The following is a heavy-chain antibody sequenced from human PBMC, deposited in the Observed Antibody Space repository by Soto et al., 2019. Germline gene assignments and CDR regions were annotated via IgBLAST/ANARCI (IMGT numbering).Heavy chain of an antibody. J-gene: IGHJ4*02. D-gene: IGHD1-26*01. CDR2: INPGGSEE. CDR3: ARDIVRPGICFDY. V-gene: IGHV3-7*01. CDR1: GFSFSTFW. Sequence: EVQLVDSGGGLVQPGGSLRLSCTASGFSFSTFWMSWVRQAPGKGLEWVANINPGGSEEYYVDSVKGRFTISRDNAKNSLYLQMTSLKAEDTSMYYCARDIVRPGICFDYWGQGALVSVSS.